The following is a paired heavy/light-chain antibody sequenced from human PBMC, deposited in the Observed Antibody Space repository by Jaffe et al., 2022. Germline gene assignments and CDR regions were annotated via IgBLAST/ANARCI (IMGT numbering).Heavy chain of an antibody. CDR2: FYSGGTT. V-gene: IGHV3-66*01. CDR1: EFSIRNSY. Sequence: EVQLVESGGDLVQPGGSLRLSCVVSEFSIRNSYVSWVRQAPGKGLEWVSVFYSGGTTDYTDSVRGRFTISRDLPKNTIYLQMDSLKSDDTAVYYCVRDRLRWYFDYWGQGTLVTVSS. CDR3: VRDRLRWYFDY. J-gene: IGHJ4*02.
Light chain of an antibody. CDR1: SSDVGAYES. V-gene: IGLV2-8*01. Sequence: QSTLTQPPSASGSPGQSVTISCTGTSSDVGAYESVSWYQQLPGKAPKLIVYEVSQRPSGVPDRFSGSKSGNTASLTVSGLQIEDEGDYYCCSFAGGNKRVFGTGTTVTVL. CDR3: CSFAGGNKRV. CDR2: EVS. J-gene: IGLJ1*01.